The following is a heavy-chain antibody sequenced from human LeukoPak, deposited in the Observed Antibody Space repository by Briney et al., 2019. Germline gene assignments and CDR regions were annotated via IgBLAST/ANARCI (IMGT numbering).Heavy chain of an antibody. CDR1: GFTFSAYA. CDR2: FKTNSGQV. Sequence: GGSLRLSCVASGFTFSAYAMNWVRLAPGKGLEWVSTFKTNSGQVYYAESVRGRFTISRDNSKNTVYLQMSSLRAEDTALYYCARSIPDYTRFGYWGQGALVTVSP. J-gene: IGHJ4*02. V-gene: IGHV3-23*01. CDR3: ARSIPDYTRFGY. D-gene: IGHD2-2*02.